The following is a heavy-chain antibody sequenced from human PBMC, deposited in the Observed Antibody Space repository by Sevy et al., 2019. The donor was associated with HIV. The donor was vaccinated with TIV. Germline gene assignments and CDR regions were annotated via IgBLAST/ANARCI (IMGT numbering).Heavy chain of an antibody. CDR2: IRYDGSNK. Sequence: GGSLRLSCAASGFTFSSYGMHWVRQAPGKGLEWVAFIRYDGSNKYYADSVKGRFTISRDNSKNTLYLQMNSLRAEDTAVYYCAKDFVQQQLEDYWSQGTLVTVSS. CDR3: AKDFVQQQLEDY. CDR1: GFTFSSYG. J-gene: IGHJ4*02. V-gene: IGHV3-30*02. D-gene: IGHD6-13*01.